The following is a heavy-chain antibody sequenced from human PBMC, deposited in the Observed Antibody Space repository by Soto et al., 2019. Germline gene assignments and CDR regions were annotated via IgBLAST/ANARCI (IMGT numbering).Heavy chain of an antibody. Sequence: SETLSLTCTVSGGSISSYYWSWIRQPPGKGLEWIGYIYYSGSTNYNPSLKSRVTISVDTSKNQFSLKLSSVTAADTAVYYCARGNWNYFLSYYYYGMDVWGQGTTVTVSS. CDR2: IYYSGST. CDR3: ARGNWNYFLSYYYYGMDV. D-gene: IGHD1-7*01. V-gene: IGHV4-59*01. J-gene: IGHJ6*02. CDR1: GGSISSYY.